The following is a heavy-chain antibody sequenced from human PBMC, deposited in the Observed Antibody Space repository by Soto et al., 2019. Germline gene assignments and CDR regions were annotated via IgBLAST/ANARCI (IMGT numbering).Heavy chain of an antibody. Sequence: QVQLVQSGAEVKKPGSSVKVSCKASGGTFSSYAISWVRQAPGQGLEWMGGIIPIFGTANYAQKFQDRVTITADEDTSTAYMELSSLRSEDTAGYYCARDPQGSYWGGGFDYWGQGTLVTVSS. V-gene: IGHV1-69*01. CDR1: GGTFSSYA. CDR2: IIPIFGTA. CDR3: ARDPQGSYWGGGFDY. J-gene: IGHJ4*02. D-gene: IGHD1-26*01.